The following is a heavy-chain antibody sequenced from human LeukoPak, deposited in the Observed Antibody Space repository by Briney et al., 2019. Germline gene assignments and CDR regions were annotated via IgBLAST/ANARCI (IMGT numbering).Heavy chain of an antibody. J-gene: IGHJ6*02. V-gene: IGHV3-33*01. CDR1: GFTFSSYG. Sequence: GGSLRLSCAASGFTFSSYGMHWVRQAPDKGLEWVAVIWYDGSNKYYADSVKGRFTISRDNSMNTLFLQMNSLRAEDTAVYSCAREGKFWSGSSGLYYNGMDVWGQGTTVTVSS. D-gene: IGHD3-3*01. CDR3: AREGKFWSGSSGLYYNGMDV. CDR2: IWYDGSNK.